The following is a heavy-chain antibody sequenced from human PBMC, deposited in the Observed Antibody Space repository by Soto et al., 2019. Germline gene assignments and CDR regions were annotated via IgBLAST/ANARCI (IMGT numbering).Heavy chain of an antibody. Sequence: GESLKISCKGSGYSFRNNWITWVRQMPGKGLEWMGRIDLTDSYTSYSPSFQGHVSFSADTSINTAYLQWSSLRASDTAMYHCARNGGAQDYSSRYHYALDYWGQGTSVTVYS. CDR2: IDLTDSYT. CDR3: ARNGGAQDYSSRYHYALDY. V-gene: IGHV5-10-1*01. J-gene: IGHJ4*02. D-gene: IGHD3-22*01. CDR1: GYSFRNNW.